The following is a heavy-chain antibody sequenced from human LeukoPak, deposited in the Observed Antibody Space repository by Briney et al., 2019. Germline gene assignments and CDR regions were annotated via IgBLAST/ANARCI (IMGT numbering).Heavy chain of an antibody. J-gene: IGHJ4*02. CDR1: GYTFTSYG. CDR3: ARADQYSSSSAFDY. V-gene: IGHV1-18*01. D-gene: IGHD6-6*01. Sequence: ASVKVSCKASGYTFTSYGISWVRQAPGQGLEWMGWISAYNGNTNYAQKLQGRVTMTTDTSTSTAYMELRSLRSDDTAVYYCARADQYSSSSAFDYWGQGTLDTVSS. CDR2: ISAYNGNT.